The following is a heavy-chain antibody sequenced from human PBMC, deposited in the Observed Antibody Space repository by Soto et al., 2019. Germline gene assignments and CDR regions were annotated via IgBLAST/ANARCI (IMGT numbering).Heavy chain of an antibody. Sequence: LRLSCVGSGFIFGHYGLNWVRQAPGKGLEWVAVISYDSSNKYYVQSVRSRFTISRDNAKDTLYLQMDTLRPEDTAMYYCVKSFSIYGYSEFDQWGQGTLVTVSS. D-gene: IGHD5-18*01. CDR3: VKSFSIYGYSEFDQ. CDR1: GFIFGHYG. CDR2: ISYDSSNK. V-gene: IGHV3-30*18. J-gene: IGHJ4*02.